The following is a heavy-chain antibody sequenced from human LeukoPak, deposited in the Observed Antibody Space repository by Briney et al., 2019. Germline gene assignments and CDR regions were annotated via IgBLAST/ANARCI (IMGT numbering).Heavy chain of an antibody. Sequence: GASVKVSCKASGGTFSNYAINWVRQAPGQGLEWMGGIIPVFGTANYAQKFQGRVTITADESTTTAHMELTSLRSEDTAVYYCASRRTTGGSHYMDVWGKGTTVTVSS. CDR2: IIPVFGTA. V-gene: IGHV1-69*13. CDR3: ASRRTTGGSHYMDV. D-gene: IGHD4-11*01. J-gene: IGHJ6*03. CDR1: GGTFSNYA.